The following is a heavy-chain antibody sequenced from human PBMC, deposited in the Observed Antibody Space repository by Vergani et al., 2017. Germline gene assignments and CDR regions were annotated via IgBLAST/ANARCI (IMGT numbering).Heavy chain of an antibody. CDR3: ARDVVRGVSNILKGYYFDY. D-gene: IGHD3-10*01. Sequence: QVQLQESGPGLVKPSETLSLTCTVSGGSISSYYWSWIRQPPGKGLEWIGYIYYSGSTYYNPSLKSRVTISVDTSKNQFSLKLSSVTAADTAVYYCARDVVRGVSNILKGYYFDYWGQGTLVTVSS. J-gene: IGHJ4*02. V-gene: IGHV4-59*12. CDR2: IYYSGST. CDR1: GGSISSYY.